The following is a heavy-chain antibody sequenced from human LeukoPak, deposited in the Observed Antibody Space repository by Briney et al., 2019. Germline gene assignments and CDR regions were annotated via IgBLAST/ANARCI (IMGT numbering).Heavy chain of an antibody. CDR2: MYYRGNT. Sequence: SETLSLTCTASGGSISSYYWSWIRQPPGKGLEWIGYMYYRGNTNYDPSLKSRVTISIDTPNNQFSLKLSSVTAADTAVYYCATGVHGIAAAGDYYFDYWGQGTLVTVSS. CDR3: ATGVHGIAAAGDYYFDY. CDR1: GGSISSYY. D-gene: IGHD6-13*01. J-gene: IGHJ4*02. V-gene: IGHV4-59*01.